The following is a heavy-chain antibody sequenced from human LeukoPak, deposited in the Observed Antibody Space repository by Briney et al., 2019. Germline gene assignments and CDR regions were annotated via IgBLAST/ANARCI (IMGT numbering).Heavy chain of an antibody. CDR2: VSGSGDSS. V-gene: IGHV3-23*01. Sequence: GGSLRLSCAASGFTFSTYAMSWVRQAPGKGMEWVSAVSGSGDSSYNADSVKDRFTISRDNSRNTLCLQMNSLRAEDTAVYYCAKAWGIAVTGPFDYWGQGTLVTVSS. D-gene: IGHD6-19*01. J-gene: IGHJ4*02. CDR1: GFTFSTYA. CDR3: AKAWGIAVTGPFDY.